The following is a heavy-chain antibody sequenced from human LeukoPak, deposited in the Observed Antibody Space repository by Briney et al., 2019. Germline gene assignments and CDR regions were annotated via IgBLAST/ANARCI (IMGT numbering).Heavy chain of an antibody. CDR2: IYYSGST. V-gene: IGHV4-59*01. CDR1: GGSISSYY. Sequence: PSETLSLTCTVSGGSISSYYWSWIRQPPGKGLEWIGYIYYSGSTNYNPSLKSRGTISVDTSKNQFSLKLSSVTAADTAVYYCARGPYFDWLPRVYYYYYMDVWGKGTTVTVSS. D-gene: IGHD3-9*01. CDR3: ARGPYFDWLPRVYYYYYMDV. J-gene: IGHJ6*03.